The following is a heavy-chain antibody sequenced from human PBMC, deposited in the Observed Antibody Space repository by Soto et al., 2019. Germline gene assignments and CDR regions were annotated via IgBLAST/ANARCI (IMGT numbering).Heavy chain of an antibody. Sequence: GGSLRLSCVASGFTFSRYWMHWVRQAPGKGLVWVSRIDPDGSSTSYADSVKGRFTISRDNAKNTLYLQVNSLRGEDTAVYYCTRDSYTADIYYGMDVWGQGTTVTVSS. J-gene: IGHJ6*02. CDR2: IDPDGSST. CDR1: GFTFSRYW. CDR3: TRDSYTADIYYGMDV. V-gene: IGHV3-74*01. D-gene: IGHD3-16*01.